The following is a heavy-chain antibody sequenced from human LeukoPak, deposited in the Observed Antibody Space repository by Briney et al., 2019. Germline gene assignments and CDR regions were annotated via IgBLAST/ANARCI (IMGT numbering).Heavy chain of an antibody. CDR2: IRSEAYGQTT. Sequence: GRSLRLSCTASGFSFGDHAMTWVRQAPGKGLEWVSFIRSEAYGQTTEYAASVKDRFTISRDNSEGIVYLQMNSLKTEDTAKYYCARGPIYLWIYYGMDVWGQGTTVIVSS. CDR1: GFSFGDHA. J-gene: IGHJ6*02. V-gene: IGHV3-49*04. D-gene: IGHD3-9*01. CDR3: ARGPIYLWIYYGMDV.